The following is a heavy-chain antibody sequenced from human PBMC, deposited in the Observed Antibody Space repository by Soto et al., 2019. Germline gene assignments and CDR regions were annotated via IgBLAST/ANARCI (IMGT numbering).Heavy chain of an antibody. J-gene: IGHJ4*02. V-gene: IGHV3-7*03. D-gene: IGHD3-10*01. CDR3: ARDWGGLGY. Sequence: GGSLRLSCAASGFTFSNYWMTWVRQAPGKGLEWVAIIIKDGSEKSYVDSVKGRFTISRDNAKNSLYLEMNSLRVEDTAVYYCARDWGGLGYWGQGTLVTVSS. CDR1: GFTFSNYW. CDR2: IIKDGSEK.